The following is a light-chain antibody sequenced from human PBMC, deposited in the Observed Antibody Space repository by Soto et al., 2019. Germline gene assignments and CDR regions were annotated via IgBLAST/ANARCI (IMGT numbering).Light chain of an antibody. CDR3: QQSNSFPFP. CDR2: AAS. J-gene: IGKJ3*01. CDR1: QGISSW. V-gene: IGKV1-12*02. Sequence: DIQMTQSPSSVSESVGDRVTITCGASQGISSWLAWYQQKPGKAPTLLIYAASSLKGGVPSRISGSGSGRAVTINISSLQPEDFATYYFQQSNSFPFPFGHGTKVDIK.